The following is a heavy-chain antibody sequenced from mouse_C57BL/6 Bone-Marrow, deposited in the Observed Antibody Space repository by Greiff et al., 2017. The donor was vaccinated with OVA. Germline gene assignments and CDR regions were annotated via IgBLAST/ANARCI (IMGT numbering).Heavy chain of an antibody. CDR3: ARHGTPDFDY. J-gene: IGHJ2*01. Sequence: EVMLVESGGDLVKPGGSLKLSCAASGFTFSSYGMSWVRQTPDKRLEWVATISSGGSYTYYPDSVKGRFTISRDNAKNTLYLQMSSLKSEDTAMYYCARHGTPDFDYWGQGTTLTVSS. CDR1: GFTFSSYG. V-gene: IGHV5-6*01. CDR2: ISSGGSYT.